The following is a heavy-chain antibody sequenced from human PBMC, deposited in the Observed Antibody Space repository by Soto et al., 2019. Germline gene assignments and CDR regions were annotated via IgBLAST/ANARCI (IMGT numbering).Heavy chain of an antibody. V-gene: IGHV4-61*01. D-gene: IGHD3-22*01. CDR1: GDSVNSGTYY. CDR3: ARAKPTMIVPENY. CDR2: IYNSGTT. Sequence: QVQLQESGPGLVKPSETLSLTCTVSGDSVNSGTYYWSWIRQPPGKGLEWIGYIYNSGTTKYNPSLKSRVTISVDTSKNQFSLNLCSVTAADTAVYFCARAKPTMIVPENYWGQGTLVTVSS. J-gene: IGHJ4*02.